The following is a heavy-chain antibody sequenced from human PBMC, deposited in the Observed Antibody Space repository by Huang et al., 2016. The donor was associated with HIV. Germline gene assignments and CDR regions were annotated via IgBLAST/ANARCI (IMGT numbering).Heavy chain of an antibody. D-gene: IGHD3-9*01. V-gene: IGHV3-23*01. Sequence: GGGLVRPGGSLRLSCVASGFTFSDFAMNWVRQAPGKGLQWVSGISGYTGSTFYAASVKGRFTISRDNSKNTMYLQKHNLRGEETAVYYCAKDGRSDILTGYYDFWGQGTLVSVSS. CDR1: GFTFSDFA. CDR3: AKDGRSDILTGYYDF. CDR2: ISGYTGST. J-gene: IGHJ4*02.